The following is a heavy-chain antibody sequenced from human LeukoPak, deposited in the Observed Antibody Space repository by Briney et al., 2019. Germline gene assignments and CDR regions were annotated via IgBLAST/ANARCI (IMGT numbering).Heavy chain of an antibody. J-gene: IGHJ4*02. CDR1: GFTFTTYG. Sequence: GTLRLSCSASGFTFTTYGMNWVRQAPGKGLEWVSGIGGSGTRTYYADSVKGRFTISRDNSKNTLYLQMNSLRDEDTAVYYCAKDSHWILFDDWGQGTLVTVSS. V-gene: IGHV3-23*01. CDR2: IGGSGTRT. D-gene: IGHD2-2*03. CDR3: AKDSHWILFDD.